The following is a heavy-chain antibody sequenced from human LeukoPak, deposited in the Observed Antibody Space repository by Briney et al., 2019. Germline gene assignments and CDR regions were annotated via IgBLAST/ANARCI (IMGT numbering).Heavy chain of an antibody. J-gene: IGHJ4*02. CDR1: GFTFSSCA. V-gene: IGHV3-23*01. CDR3: ARDIVVVVVAHFDY. CDR2: ISGSGTST. Sequence: GGSLRLSCVASGFTFSSCAMSWVRQAPGKGLEWVSAISGSGTSTHYADSVKGRFTISRDNSKNTLYLQMNSLRAEDTAVYYCARDIVVVVVAHFDYWGRGTLVSVSS. D-gene: IGHD2-15*01.